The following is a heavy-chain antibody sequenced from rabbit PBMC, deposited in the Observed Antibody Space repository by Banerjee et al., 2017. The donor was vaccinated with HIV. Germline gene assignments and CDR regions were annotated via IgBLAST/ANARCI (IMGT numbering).Heavy chain of an antibody. V-gene: IGHV1S40*01. D-gene: IGHD1-1*01. CDR1: GFSFTNIYW. CDR3: ARDPASSRGL. CDR2: TSTTDGST. Sequence: QSLEESGGDLVKPGASLTLTCTASGFSFTNIYWPCWVRQAPGKGLEWIGCTSTTDGSTYYATWAKGRFTISKTSSTTVTLQMTSLTAADTATYFCARDPASSRGLWGQGTLVTVS. J-gene: IGHJ3*01.